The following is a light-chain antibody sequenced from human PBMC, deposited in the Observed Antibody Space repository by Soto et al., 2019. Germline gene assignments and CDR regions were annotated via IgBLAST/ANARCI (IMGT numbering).Light chain of an antibody. Sequence: QSVLTQPPSASGTPGQRVTISCSGSSSNIGTNYVYWYQQLPGTAPKLLIYSNNQRPSGVPDRFSGSKSGTSASLAISGLRSEDEADYFCAAWDDSLNGPVVFGGGTKLTVL. V-gene: IGLV1-47*01. CDR2: SNN. CDR1: SSNIGTNY. CDR3: AAWDDSLNGPVV. J-gene: IGLJ3*02.